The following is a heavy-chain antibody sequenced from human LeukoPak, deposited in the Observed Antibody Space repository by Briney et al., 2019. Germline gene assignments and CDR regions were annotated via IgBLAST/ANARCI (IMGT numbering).Heavy chain of an antibody. V-gene: IGHV4-34*01. CDR1: GGSFSGYY. J-gene: IGHJ4*02. Sequence: SSETLSLTCTMYGGSFSGYYGTWIRQPPGKGLEWIGEITYSGSTNYNPSLKSRVTISIDTSRNQLSLKLSSVTAADTAVYYCAREGDQCTSTSCYGFDFWGQGTLVTVSS. CDR2: ITYSGST. D-gene: IGHD2-2*01. CDR3: AREGDQCTSTSCYGFDF.